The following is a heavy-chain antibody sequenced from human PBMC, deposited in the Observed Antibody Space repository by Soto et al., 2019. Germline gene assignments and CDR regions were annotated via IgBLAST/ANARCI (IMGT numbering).Heavy chain of an antibody. J-gene: IGHJ5*02. CDR1: GVSISNSSYY. D-gene: IGHD6-19*01. CDR2: IYYSGGT. V-gene: IGHV4-61*05. CDR3: TREQSDDNYFDP. Sequence: SETLSLTCTVSGVSISNSSYYWGWIRRPPGKGLEWLGYIYYSGGTNYNPSLKSRVTISLDKSKSQFSLRLISVTAADTAVYYCTREQSDDNYFDPWGQGTLVTVSS.